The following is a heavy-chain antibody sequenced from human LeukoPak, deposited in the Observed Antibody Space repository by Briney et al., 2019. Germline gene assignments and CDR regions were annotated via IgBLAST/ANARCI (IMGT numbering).Heavy chain of an antibody. V-gene: IGHV4-4*07. CDR3: ARGGNYGPYYYYYMDV. CDR2: IYTSGST. D-gene: IGHD3-16*01. CDR1: GGSISSYY. J-gene: IGHJ6*03. Sequence: SETLSLTCTVSGGSISSYYWSWIRQPAGKGLEWIGRIYTSGSTNYNPSLKSRVTMSVDTSKNQFSLKLSSVTAADTAVYYCARGGNYGPYYYYYMDVWGKGTTVTVSS.